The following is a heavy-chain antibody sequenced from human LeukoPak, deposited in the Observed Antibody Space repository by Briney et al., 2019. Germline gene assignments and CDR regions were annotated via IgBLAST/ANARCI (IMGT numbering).Heavy chain of an antibody. V-gene: IGHV4-59*01. J-gene: IGHJ3*02. D-gene: IGHD3/OR15-3a*01. CDR2: IYYSGST. CDR3: ARGQFLDAFDI. CDR1: GGSISSYY. Sequence: SETLSLTCTVSGGSISSYYWSWIRQPPGKGLEWIGYIYYSGSTKYKPSLKSRVTISVDTSKNQFSLKLSSVTAADTAVYYCARGQFLDAFDIWGQGTMVTVSS.